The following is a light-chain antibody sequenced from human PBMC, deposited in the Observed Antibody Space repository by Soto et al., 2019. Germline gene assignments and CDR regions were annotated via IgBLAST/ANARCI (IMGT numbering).Light chain of an antibody. V-gene: IGLV1-40*01. J-gene: IGLJ3*02. Sequence: QSVLTQPPSVSGAPGQRVTLSCTGNSSNLGAGYDVHWYKQVPGAAPKLVIFGNRNRPSGVPERFSGSKSGTSASPAITGLQAEDEADYYCQAYDYSLTASVFGGGTKLTVL. CDR1: SSNLGAGYD. CDR2: GNR. CDR3: QAYDYSLTASV.